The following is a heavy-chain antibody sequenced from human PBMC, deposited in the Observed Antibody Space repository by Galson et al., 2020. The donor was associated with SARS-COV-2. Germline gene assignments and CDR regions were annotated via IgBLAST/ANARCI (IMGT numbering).Heavy chain of an antibody. Sequence: SETLSLTCTLSGGSISSISYYWGWIRQPPGKGLEWIGSIFYSGSTYYNPSLKSRVTISVHTSENEISRKLSSVTDADSALYFCSRHSSTWYYCDHWGQGTRVSGSS. J-gene: IGHJ4*02. CDR3: SRHSSTWYYCDH. CDR2: IFYSGST. D-gene: IGHD6-13*01. V-gene: IGHV4-39*01. CDR1: GGSISSISYY.